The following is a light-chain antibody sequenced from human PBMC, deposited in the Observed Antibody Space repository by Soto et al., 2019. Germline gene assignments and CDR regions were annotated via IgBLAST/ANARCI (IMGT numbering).Light chain of an antibody. V-gene: IGKV3-11*01. CDR3: HQRSNWPLT. CDR2: DTS. Sequence: EIVLTQSPATLSLSPGERATLSCRASQTISSYLAWYQHKPGQAPRLLIYDTSNRATGIPARFSGSGSGTDLTLTISSLEPEDFAVYYCHQRSNWPLTFGGGTKVEIK. CDR1: QTISSY. J-gene: IGKJ4*01.